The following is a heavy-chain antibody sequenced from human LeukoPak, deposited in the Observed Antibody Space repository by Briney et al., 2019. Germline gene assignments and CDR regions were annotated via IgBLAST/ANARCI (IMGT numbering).Heavy chain of an antibody. J-gene: IGHJ6*02. Sequence: ASVKVSCKASGYTFTSYGISWVRQAPGQGLEWMGWISAYNGNTNYAQKPQGRVTMTTDTSTSTAYMELRSLRSDDTAVYYCARALELLEAEPYYYYGMDVWGQGTTVTVSS. CDR1: GYTFTSYG. V-gene: IGHV1-18*01. CDR3: ARALELLEAEPYYYYGMDV. D-gene: IGHD1-7*01. CDR2: ISAYNGNT.